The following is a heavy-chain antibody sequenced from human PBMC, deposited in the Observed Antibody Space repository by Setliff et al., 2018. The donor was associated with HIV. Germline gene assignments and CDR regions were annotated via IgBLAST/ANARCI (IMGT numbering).Heavy chain of an antibody. V-gene: IGHV4-59*01. CDR3: ARGPSGGGFYYMDV. J-gene: IGHJ6*03. CDR1: GDSFSNYY. Sequence: PSETLSLTCTVSGDSFSNYYWSWIRQPPGKGLECIGYVFYTGSATYNPSLKSRVSISVDRSTNRFSLMLHSVTAADTAVYYCARGPSGGGFYYMDVWGKGTTVTVSS. CDR2: VFYTGSA. D-gene: IGHD2-15*01.